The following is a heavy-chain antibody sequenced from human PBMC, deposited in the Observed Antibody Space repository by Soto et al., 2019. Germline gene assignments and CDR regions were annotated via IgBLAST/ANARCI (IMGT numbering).Heavy chain of an antibody. J-gene: IGHJ5*02. CDR1: GGTFSSYA. CDR3: AGWIAVAGTRNWFDP. Sequence: GASVKVSCKASGGTFSSYAISWVRQAPGQGLEWMGGIIPIFGTANYAQKFQGRVTITADESTSTAYMELSSLRSEDTAVYYCAGWIAVAGTRNWFDPWGQGTLVTVSS. V-gene: IGHV1-69*13. CDR2: IIPIFGTA. D-gene: IGHD6-19*01.